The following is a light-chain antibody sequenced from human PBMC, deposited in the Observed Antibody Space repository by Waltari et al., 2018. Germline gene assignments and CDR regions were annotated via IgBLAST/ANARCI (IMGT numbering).Light chain of an antibody. J-gene: IGKJ2*01. Sequence: DIQMTQSPSSLSASVGDRVTITCRASQSISSYLNWYQQKPGKAPKLLIYAASSLQSGVPSRFSVSVSWTDFTLTISSLQPEDFATYYCQQSYSTPYTFGQGTKLEIK. V-gene: IGKV1-39*01. CDR1: QSISSY. CDR2: AAS. CDR3: QQSYSTPYT.